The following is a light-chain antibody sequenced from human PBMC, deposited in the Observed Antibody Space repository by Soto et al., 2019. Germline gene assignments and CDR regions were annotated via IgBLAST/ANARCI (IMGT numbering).Light chain of an antibody. CDR2: GAS. J-gene: IGKJ1*01. Sequence: EIVLTQFPDTLSLSPGERATLSCRASQSVSSSSLAWYQQKRGQAPRLLIYGASTRATDIPARFSGSGSGTEFTLTISSLQSEDFAEYHCQQYNNWPQTFGQGTKVDIK. CDR1: QSVSSSS. CDR3: QQYNNWPQT. V-gene: IGKV3-15*01.